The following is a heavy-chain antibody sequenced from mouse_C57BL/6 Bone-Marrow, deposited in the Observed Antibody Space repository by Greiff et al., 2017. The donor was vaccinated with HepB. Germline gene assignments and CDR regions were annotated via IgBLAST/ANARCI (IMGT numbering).Heavy chain of an antibody. V-gene: IGHV1-55*01. J-gene: IGHJ2*01. D-gene: IGHD1-1*01. CDR3: ASYYGSSFDY. CDR2: IYPGSGST. CDR1: GYTFTSYW. Sequence: QVQLKQPGAELVKPGASVTMSCKASGYTFTSYWITWVKQRPGQGLEWIGDIYPGSGSTNYNEKFKSKATLTVDTSSSTAYMQLSSLTSEDSAVYYCASYYGSSFDYWGQGTTLTVSS.